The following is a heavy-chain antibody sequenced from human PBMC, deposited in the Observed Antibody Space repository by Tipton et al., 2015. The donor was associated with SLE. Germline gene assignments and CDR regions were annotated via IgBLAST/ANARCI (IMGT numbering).Heavy chain of an antibody. V-gene: IGHV3-74*01. Sequence: SLRLSCAASGFTFSSYWMHWVRQAPGKGLVWVSRINSDGSSTSYADSVEGRFSIYRDNAKSTLFLEMNSLTVDDTGVYYCASLSAPSDYWGQGTLVIVSS. CDR3: ASLSAPSDY. CDR2: INSDGSST. CDR1: GFTFSSYW. J-gene: IGHJ4*02.